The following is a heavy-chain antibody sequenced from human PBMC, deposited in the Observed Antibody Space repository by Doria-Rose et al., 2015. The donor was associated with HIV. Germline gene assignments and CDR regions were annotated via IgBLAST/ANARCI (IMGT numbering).Heavy chain of an antibody. CDR3: ARIKSSRWYHKYYFDF. Sequence: QVTLKESGPVLVKPTETLTLTCTVSGVSLSSPGMGVSWIRQPPGKALEWLANIFSDDESSYITSLKSRLAISRGTSKSQVVLTMTDMDPVDTATYYCARIKSSRWYHKYYFDFWGQGTLAIVSA. J-gene: IGHJ4*02. D-gene: IGHD6-13*01. CDR1: GVSLSSPGMG. CDR2: IFSDDES. V-gene: IGHV2-26*01.